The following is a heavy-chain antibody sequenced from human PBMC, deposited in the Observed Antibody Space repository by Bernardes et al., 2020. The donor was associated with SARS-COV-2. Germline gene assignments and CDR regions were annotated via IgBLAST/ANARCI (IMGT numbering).Heavy chain of an antibody. Sequence: GSLRLSCAASGFTFSIYWMSWVRQAPGKGLEWVANINPDGSEKYYADSLKGRFTISRDNAKNSLYLELNTLRAEDAAVYFCVRGLIVSLYDNTGYLDYWGQGALVTVSS. D-gene: IGHD3-22*01. CDR3: VRGLIVSLYDNTGYLDY. V-gene: IGHV3-7*01. CDR1: GFTFSIYW. CDR2: INPDGSEK. J-gene: IGHJ4*02.